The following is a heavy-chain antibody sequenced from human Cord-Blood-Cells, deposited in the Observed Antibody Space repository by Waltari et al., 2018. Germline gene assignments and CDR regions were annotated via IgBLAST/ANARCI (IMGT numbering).Heavy chain of an antibody. D-gene: IGHD4-17*01. Sequence: QPQLEGSGPGLVKPSETLSLTCTLSGGSISSSSYYWGWIRQPPGKGLEWIGSIYYSGSTYYNPSLKSRVTISVDTSKNQFSLKLSSVTAADTAVYYCARRGYGDYGYFQHWGQGTLVTVSS. CDR2: IYYSGST. CDR1: GGSISSSSYY. J-gene: IGHJ1*01. V-gene: IGHV4-39*01. CDR3: ARRGYGDYGYFQH.